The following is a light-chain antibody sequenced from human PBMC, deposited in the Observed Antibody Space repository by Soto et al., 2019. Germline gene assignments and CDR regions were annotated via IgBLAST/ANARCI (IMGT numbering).Light chain of an antibody. CDR2: GAS. Sequence: DIVVTQSPATLSVSPGERATLSCRASQSVSSDLAWYQQKPGQAPRLLIYGASTRATGIPARFSGSGSGTEFTLTISSLQSEDFAVYYCRQYNNWPPLTFGGGTKVEIK. CDR1: QSVSSD. CDR3: RQYNNWPPLT. J-gene: IGKJ4*01. V-gene: IGKV3-15*01.